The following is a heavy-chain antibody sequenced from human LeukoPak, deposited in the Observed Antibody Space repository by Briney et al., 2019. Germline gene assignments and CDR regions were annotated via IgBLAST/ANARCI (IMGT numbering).Heavy chain of an antibody. D-gene: IGHD6-19*01. CDR2: INPNSGGT. CDR3: ARAAPHSSGWYYYGNF. V-gene: IGHV1-2*02. CDR1: GYTFTGYY. Sequence: ASVKVSCKASGYTFTGYYMHWVRQAPGQGLKWMGWINPNSGGTNYAQKFQGRVTMTRDTSISTAYMELSRLRSDDTAVYYCARAAPHSSGWYYYGNFWGQGTMVTVSS. J-gene: IGHJ3*01.